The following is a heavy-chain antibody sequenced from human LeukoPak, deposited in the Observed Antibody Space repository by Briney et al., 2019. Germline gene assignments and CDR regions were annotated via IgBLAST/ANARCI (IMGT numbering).Heavy chain of an antibody. CDR2: ISFDGSNK. CDR3: ASTDSSGWYDADY. J-gene: IGHJ4*02. D-gene: IGHD6-19*01. V-gene: IGHV3-30-3*01. Sequence: GGSLRLSCAASGFTFSSDAMHWVRQAPGKGLDWVVVISFDGSNKYYADSVKGRFTISRDNSKNTLFLQMNSLRAEDTAVYYCASTDSSGWYDADYWGQGTLVTVSS. CDR1: GFTFSSDA.